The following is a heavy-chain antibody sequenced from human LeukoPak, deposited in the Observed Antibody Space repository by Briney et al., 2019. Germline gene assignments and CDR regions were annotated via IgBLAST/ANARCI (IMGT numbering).Heavy chain of an antibody. D-gene: IGHD4-23*01. Sequence: TSETLSLTCAVYGGSFSGYYWSWIRQPPGKGLEWIGSIHHSGSTNYNPSLKSRVTISLDTSKNQFSLKLSSVTAADTAVYYCARAYGGNSQYFQHWGQGTLVTVSS. CDR2: IHHSGST. V-gene: IGHV4-34*01. CDR3: ARAYGGNSQYFQH. J-gene: IGHJ1*01. CDR1: GGSFSGYY.